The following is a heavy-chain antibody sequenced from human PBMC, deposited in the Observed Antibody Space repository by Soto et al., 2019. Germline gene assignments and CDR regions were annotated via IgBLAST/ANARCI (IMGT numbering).Heavy chain of an antibody. CDR1: GFTVSSNY. CDR3: ARVAAAGQYYYYMDV. V-gene: IGHV3-53*04. J-gene: IGHJ6*03. D-gene: IGHD6-13*01. Sequence: EVQLVESGGGLVQPGGSLRFSCAASGFTVSSNYMSWFRQAPGKGLEWVSVIYSGGTTYYADSVKGRFTISRHNSENTLYLQMNSLRAEDTAVYYCARVAAAGQYYYYMDVWGKGTTVTVSS. CDR2: IYSGGTT.